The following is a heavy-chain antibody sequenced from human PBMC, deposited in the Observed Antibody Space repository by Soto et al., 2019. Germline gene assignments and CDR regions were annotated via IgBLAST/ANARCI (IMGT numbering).Heavy chain of an antibody. J-gene: IGHJ2*01. D-gene: IGHD4-17*01. CDR1: GFTFSSYA. CDR2: ISYDGSNK. V-gene: IGHV3-30-3*01. CDR3: ARPLWRGDYNWGSFDL. Sequence: QVQLVESGGGVVQPGRSLRLSCAASGFTFSSYAMHWVRQAPGKGLEWVAVISYDGSNKYYADSVKGRFTISRDNSKNXLDLHMNSLRTEDTAVYYCARPLWRGDYNWGSFDLWGRGTLVTVSS.